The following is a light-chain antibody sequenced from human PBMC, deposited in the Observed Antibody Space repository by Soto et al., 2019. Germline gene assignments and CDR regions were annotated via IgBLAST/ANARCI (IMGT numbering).Light chain of an antibody. CDR3: AAWDDRLRGYV. V-gene: IGLV1-47*01. Sequence: QSVLTRSASASRTPGQRVTISCSGGTSNIGTNAVYWFQLLPGTAPKLLIYYSNHRPSGISDRFSGSKSGTSASLAISGLRPEDEADYYCAAWDDRLRGYVFATGTKVTVL. CDR2: YSN. J-gene: IGLJ1*01. CDR1: TSNIGTNA.